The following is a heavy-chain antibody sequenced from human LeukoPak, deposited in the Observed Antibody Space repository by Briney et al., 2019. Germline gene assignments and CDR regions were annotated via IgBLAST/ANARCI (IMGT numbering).Heavy chain of an antibody. V-gene: IGHV4-39*07. CDR3: ARGYSSSWYFNWFDP. CDR2: IYYSGST. CDR1: GGSLSSYY. J-gene: IGHJ5*02. Sequence: PSETLSLTCTVSGGSLSSYYWSWIRQPPGKGLEWIGSIYYSGSTYYNPSLKSRVTISVDTTKNQFSLKRSSVTAADTAVYYCARGYSSSWYFNWFDPWGQGTLVTVSS. D-gene: IGHD6-13*01.